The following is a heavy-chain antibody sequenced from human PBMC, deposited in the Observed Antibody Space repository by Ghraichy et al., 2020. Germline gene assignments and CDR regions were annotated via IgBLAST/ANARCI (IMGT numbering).Heavy chain of an antibody. J-gene: IGHJ4*02. Sequence: GGSLRLSCVASGFNVGGHSMSWVRQAPGKGLGWVSAISGSGGSTYYADSVKGRFTISRDNSKNTLYLQMNSLRAEDTAVYYCASRYCSGGSCYRPFVYWGQGTLVTVSS. CDR1: GFNVGGHS. D-gene: IGHD2-15*01. CDR2: ISGSGGST. V-gene: IGHV3-23*01. CDR3: ASRYCSGGSCYRPFVY.